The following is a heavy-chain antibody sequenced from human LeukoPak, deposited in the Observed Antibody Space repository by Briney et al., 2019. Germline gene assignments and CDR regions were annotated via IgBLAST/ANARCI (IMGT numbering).Heavy chain of an antibody. Sequence: GGSLRLSCAASGFTFSSYAMHWVRQAPGKGLEYVSAMSSDGGTTYYANSVKGRFTISRDNSKNTLFLQMGSLRTEDMAVYYCTRSCTSNSCFAAFDIWGQGTMVTVSS. D-gene: IGHD2-2*01. J-gene: IGHJ3*02. CDR3: TRSCTSNSCFAAFDI. CDR2: MSSDGGTT. CDR1: GFTFSSYA. V-gene: IGHV3-64*01.